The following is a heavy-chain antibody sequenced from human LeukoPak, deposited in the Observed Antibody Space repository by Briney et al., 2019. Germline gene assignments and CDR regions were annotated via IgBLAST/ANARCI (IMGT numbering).Heavy chain of an antibody. CDR1: GGSISSYY. J-gene: IGHJ4*02. CDR2: IYYSGST. CDR3: ARHCSGGSCYSDFDC. D-gene: IGHD2-15*01. Sequence: SETLSLTCTVSGGSISSYYWGWIRQPPGKGLEWIGSIYYSGSTYYNPSLKSRVTISVDTSKNQFSLKVSSVTAADTAVYYCARHCSGGSCYSDFDCWGQGTLVTVSS. V-gene: IGHV4-39*01.